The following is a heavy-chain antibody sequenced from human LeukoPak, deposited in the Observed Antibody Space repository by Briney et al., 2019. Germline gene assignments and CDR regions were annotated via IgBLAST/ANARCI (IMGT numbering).Heavy chain of an antibody. CDR3: ARKLKVAGEPLDY. J-gene: IGHJ4*02. D-gene: IGHD6-19*01. V-gene: IGHV3-30-3*01. Sequence: GGSLRLSCEASGFTFSSYGIHWVRQAPGKGLEWVAVISYDGSNKYYADSVKGRFTISRDNSKNTLYLQMNSLRAEDTAVYYCARKLKVAGEPLDYWGQGTLVTVSS. CDR1: GFTFSSYG. CDR2: ISYDGSNK.